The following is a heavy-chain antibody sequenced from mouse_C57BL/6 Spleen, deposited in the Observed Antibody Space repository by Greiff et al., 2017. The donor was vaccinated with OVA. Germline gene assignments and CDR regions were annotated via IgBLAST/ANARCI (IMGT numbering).Heavy chain of an antibody. D-gene: IGHD4-1*01. CDR1: GYTFTDYY. V-gene: IGHV1-26*01. Sequence: EVQLQQSGPELVKPGASVKISCKASGYTFTDYYMNWVKQSHGKSLEWIGDINPNNGGTSYNQKFKGKATLTVDKSSSTAYMELRSLTSEDSAVYYCARGELGDYWGQGTTLTVSS. CDR3: ARGELGDY. CDR2: INPNNGGT. J-gene: IGHJ2*01.